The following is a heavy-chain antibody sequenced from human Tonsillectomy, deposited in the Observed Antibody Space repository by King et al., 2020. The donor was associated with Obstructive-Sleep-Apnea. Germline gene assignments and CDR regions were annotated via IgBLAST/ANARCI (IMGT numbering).Heavy chain of an antibody. J-gene: IGHJ3*01. CDR3: ARDLCGGPTKCRERFAFDV. CDR2: INHRGST. D-gene: IGHD2-21*01. Sequence: VQLQQWGAGLLKPSDTLSLTCAVSGGSFSGYYWIWIRQSPGEGLEWIGEINHRGSTKYNPSLTSRVTMSVESSKNQFSLRLRSVTAPDTAIYYCARDLCGGPTKCRERFAFDVWGPGTMVTVSS. V-gene: IGHV4-34*01. CDR1: GGSFSGYY.